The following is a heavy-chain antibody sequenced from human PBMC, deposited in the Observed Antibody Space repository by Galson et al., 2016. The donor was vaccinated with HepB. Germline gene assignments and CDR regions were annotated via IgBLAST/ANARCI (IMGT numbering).Heavy chain of an antibody. D-gene: IGHD6-19*01. CDR1: GDSIRPYS. CDR3: ARVYSVAGSHYYYGMDV. V-gene: IGHV4-59*01. Sequence: SETLSLTCTVSGDSIRPYSWNWIRQPPGRGLEWIGYIFYSGSTNYNPSLKRRVTISVDSSKNQLSLKLTSVTALDTAVYYCARVYSVAGSHYYYGMDVWGHGTTVTVSS. CDR2: IFYSGST. J-gene: IGHJ6*02.